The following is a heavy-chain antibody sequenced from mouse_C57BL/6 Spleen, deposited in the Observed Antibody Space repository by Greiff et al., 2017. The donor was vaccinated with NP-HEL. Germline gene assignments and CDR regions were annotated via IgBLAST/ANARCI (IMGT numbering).Heavy chain of an antibody. V-gene: IGHV2-5*01. D-gene: IGHD2-5*01. CDR3: AKNYSNSYYAMDY. Sequence: QVQLKESGPGLVQPSQSLSITCTVSGFSLTSYGVHWVRQSPGKGLEWLGVIWRGGSTDYNAAFMSRLSITKDNSKSQVFFKMNSLQADDTAIYYCAKNYSNSYYAMDYWGQGTSVTVSS. CDR1: GFSLTSYG. J-gene: IGHJ4*01. CDR2: IWRGGST.